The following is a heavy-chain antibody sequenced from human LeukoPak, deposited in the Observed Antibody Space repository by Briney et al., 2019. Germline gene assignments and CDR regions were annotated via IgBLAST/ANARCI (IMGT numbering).Heavy chain of an antibody. D-gene: IGHD6-19*01. V-gene: IGHV1-2*02. CDR3: ARDGPPGSIAVAGTFDY. J-gene: IGHJ4*02. CDR1: GYTFTGYY. Sequence: ASVKVSCKASGYTFTGYYMHRVRQAPGQGLEWMGWINPNSGGTNYAQKFQGRVTMTRDTSISTAYMELSRLRSDDTAVYYCARDGPPGSIAVAGTFDYWGQGTLVTVSS. CDR2: INPNSGGT.